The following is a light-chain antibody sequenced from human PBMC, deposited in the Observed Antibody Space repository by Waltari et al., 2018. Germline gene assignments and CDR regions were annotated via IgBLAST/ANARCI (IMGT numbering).Light chain of an antibody. CDR3: QQYNNWPPEDT. CDR2: GAA. CDR1: QSVSSN. V-gene: IGKV3-15*01. Sequence: EIVMTQSPATLSVSPGEGATLSCRASQSVSSNLAWYQHKPGQAPRLLIYGAATRATGIPGRFSGSGSGTEFTLTISSLQSEDFAFYYCQQYNNWPPEDTFGQGTKLEIK. J-gene: IGKJ2*01.